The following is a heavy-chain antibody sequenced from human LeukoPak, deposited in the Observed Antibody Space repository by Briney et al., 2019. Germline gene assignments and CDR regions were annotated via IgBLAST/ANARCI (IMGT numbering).Heavy chain of an antibody. V-gene: IGHV4-59*01. CDR1: GGSFSGYY. CDR3: ARDVGGIAAAGMDV. Sequence: SETLSLTCAVYGGSFSGYYWSWIRQPPGKGLGWIGYIYYSGSTNYNPSLKSRVTISVDTSKNQFSLKLSSVTAADTAVYYCARDVGGIAAAGMDVWGQGTTVTVSS. CDR2: IYYSGST. J-gene: IGHJ6*02. D-gene: IGHD6-13*01.